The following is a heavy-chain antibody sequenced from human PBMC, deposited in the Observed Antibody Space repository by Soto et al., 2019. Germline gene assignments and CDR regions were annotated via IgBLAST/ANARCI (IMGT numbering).Heavy chain of an antibody. V-gene: IGHV4-39*01. CDR2: IYYSGST. CDR3: STTYYYASSGFDY. Sequence: ESLSLTCTVSGGSICSSSYYWGWSRQPPGKGLEWIGSIYYSGSTYYNPSLKIRVTISVDTSKNQFSLKLSSVTAADTAVYYCSTTYYYASSGFDYWGQGTLVTVSS. D-gene: IGHD3-22*01. CDR1: GGSICSSSYY. J-gene: IGHJ4*02.